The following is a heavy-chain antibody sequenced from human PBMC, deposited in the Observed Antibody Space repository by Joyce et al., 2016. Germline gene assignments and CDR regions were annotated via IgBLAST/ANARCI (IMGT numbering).Heavy chain of an antibody. V-gene: IGHV4-39*01. Sequence: QLQLQESGPGLVKPSETLSLTCSFSGGSIGGYYWGWIRQPPGEWLEWIGSMYYRGGRSYYNPSLKSRVTIFGDTSKNQISLRLTSVTAADTAVYYCATDLTVVTTTYYFDYWGQGTLVTVSS. CDR2: MYYRGGRS. J-gene: IGHJ4*02. D-gene: IGHD4-11*01. CDR1: GGSIGGYY. CDR3: ATDLTVVTTTYYFDY.